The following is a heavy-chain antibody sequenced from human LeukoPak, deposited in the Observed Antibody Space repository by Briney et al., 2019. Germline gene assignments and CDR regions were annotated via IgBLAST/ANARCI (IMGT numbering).Heavy chain of an antibody. CDR3: AGRKTYYDFWFMDV. CDR2: IYYSGST. V-gene: IGHV4-31*03. Sequence: MTSETLSLTCTVSGGSISSGGYYWSWIRQHPGKGLEWIGYIYYSGSTYYNPSLKSRVTISVDTSKNQFSLKLSSATAADTAVYYCAGRKTYYDFWFMDVWGQGTTVTVSS. CDR1: GGSISSGGYY. J-gene: IGHJ6*02. D-gene: IGHD3-3*01.